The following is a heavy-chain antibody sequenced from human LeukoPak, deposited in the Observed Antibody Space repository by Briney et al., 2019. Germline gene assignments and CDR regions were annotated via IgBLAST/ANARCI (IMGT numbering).Heavy chain of an antibody. CDR2: ISGSGGST. D-gene: IGHD2-2*01. Sequence: GGSLRLSCAASGFTFRSYAMSWVRQAPGKGLEWVSAISGSGGSTYYADSVKGRFTISRDNSKNTLYLQMNSLRAEDTAVYYCAKGSRSSRLSWVDYWGQGTLVTVSS. V-gene: IGHV3-23*01. CDR1: GFTFRSYA. J-gene: IGHJ4*02. CDR3: AKGSRSSRLSWVDY.